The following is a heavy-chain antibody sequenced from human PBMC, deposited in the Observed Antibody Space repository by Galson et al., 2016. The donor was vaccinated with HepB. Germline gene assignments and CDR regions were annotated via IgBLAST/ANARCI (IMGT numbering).Heavy chain of an antibody. Sequence: SETLSLTCSVSRGSISGYYWSWIRQPPGKGLEWIGYIYYSGSTNYNPSLKSRVTISADTSKSQLSLKLSSVTAADTAVYYCARHRRYSTFAPFDPWGHGTLVIVSS. D-gene: IGHD1-26*01. V-gene: IGHV4-59*08. J-gene: IGHJ5*02. CDR3: ARHRRYSTFAPFDP. CDR1: RGSISGYY. CDR2: IYYSGST.